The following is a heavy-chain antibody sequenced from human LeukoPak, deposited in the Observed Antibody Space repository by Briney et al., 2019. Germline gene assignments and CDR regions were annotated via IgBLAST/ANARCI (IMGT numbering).Heavy chain of an antibody. J-gene: IGHJ4*02. Sequence: SETLSLTCTVSGASISSYYWSWIRQPAGKGLEWIGRIYTSGSTNYNPSLKSRVTMSEDRSKNQISLKLSSVTAADTAVYYYARSVPYGSGSYYDYWGQGTLVTVSS. CDR3: ARSVPYGSGSYYDY. CDR2: IYTSGST. CDR1: GASISSYY. V-gene: IGHV4-4*07. D-gene: IGHD3-10*01.